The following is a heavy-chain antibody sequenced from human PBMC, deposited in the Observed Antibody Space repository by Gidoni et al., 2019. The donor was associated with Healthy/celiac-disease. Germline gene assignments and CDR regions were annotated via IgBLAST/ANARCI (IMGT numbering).Heavy chain of an antibody. CDR3: ARGEWDIVVVPAAMSYYGMDV. D-gene: IGHD2-2*01. V-gene: IGHV1-2*02. Sequence: QVQLVQSGAEVKKPGASVKVSCKASGYTFTGYYMHWGRQAPGQGLEWMGWINPNSGGTNYAQKFQGRVTMTRDTSISTAYMELSRLRSDDTAVYYCARGEWDIVVVPAAMSYYGMDVWGQGTTVTVSS. CDR2: INPNSGGT. CDR1: GYTFTGYY. J-gene: IGHJ6*02.